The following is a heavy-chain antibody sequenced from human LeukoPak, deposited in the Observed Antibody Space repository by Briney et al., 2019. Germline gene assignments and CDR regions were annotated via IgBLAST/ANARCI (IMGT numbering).Heavy chain of an antibody. Sequence: PGGSLRLSCAASGFRLSRYWMSWVRQAPGKGLEWLAKIKEDGSEKYYVDSVKGRFTISRDNAENSLYLQMNSLRAEDTAVYYCARVADYGDYFDYWGQGTLVTVSS. CDR2: IKEDGSEK. J-gene: IGHJ4*02. CDR3: ARVADYGDYFDY. V-gene: IGHV3-7*01. CDR1: GFRLSRYW. D-gene: IGHD4-17*01.